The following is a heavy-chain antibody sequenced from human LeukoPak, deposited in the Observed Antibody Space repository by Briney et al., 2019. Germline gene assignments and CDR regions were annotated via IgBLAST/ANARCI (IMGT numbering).Heavy chain of an antibody. CDR1: GYTFTSYY. CDR3: ARGSEDSSGHKRTALQH. Sequence: ASVKVSCKASGYTFTSYYMHWVRQAPGQGLEWMGIINPSGGSTSYAQKFQGRVTMTRDTSTSTVYMELSSLRSEDTAVYYCARGSEDSSGHKRTALQHWGQGTLVTVSS. V-gene: IGHV1-46*01. CDR2: INPSGGST. J-gene: IGHJ1*01. D-gene: IGHD6-19*01.